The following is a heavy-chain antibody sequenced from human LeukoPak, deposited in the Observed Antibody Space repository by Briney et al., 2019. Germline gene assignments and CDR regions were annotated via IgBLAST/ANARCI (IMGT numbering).Heavy chain of an antibody. J-gene: IGHJ4*02. V-gene: IGHV4-39*01. CDR2: IHYSGNT. CDR3: ARLGAGPTYYDFWSGYSSFYFDY. CDR1: GGSTSSSNYY. D-gene: IGHD3-3*01. Sequence: SETLSLTCTVSGGSTSSSNYYWGWIRQPPGKGLEWIGGIHYSGNTYYNPSLKSRVTISIDTSKNQFSLKLSCVTAADTAVYYCARLGAGPTYYDFWSGYSSFYFDYWGQGTLVTVSS.